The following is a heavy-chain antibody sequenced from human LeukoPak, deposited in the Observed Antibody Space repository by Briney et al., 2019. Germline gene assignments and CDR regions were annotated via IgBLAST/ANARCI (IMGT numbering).Heavy chain of an antibody. Sequence: SETLSLTCTVSAGSISSGGYYWGWIRQHPGRGLEFIGYIYYSGSTYYNPSLQSRVTISVDTSKNQFSLNLSSVTAADTAVYYCARHGYYDFWSGYYDYWGQGTLVTVSS. V-gene: IGHV4-31*03. D-gene: IGHD3-3*01. CDR1: AGSISSGGYY. CDR2: IYYSGST. CDR3: ARHGYYDFWSGYYDY. J-gene: IGHJ4*02.